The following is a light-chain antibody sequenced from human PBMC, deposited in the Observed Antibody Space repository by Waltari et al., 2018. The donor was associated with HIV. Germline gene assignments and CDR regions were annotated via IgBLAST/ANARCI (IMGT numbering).Light chain of an antibody. CDR2: EGS. CDR1: SSDVGSYNL. Sequence: QSALTQPASVSGSPGQSITISCTGTSSDVGSYNLVSWYQQHPGKAPKLIIYEGSKRPYGVSNRCSGSKSGNTASLTISVLQAEYEADYYCCSYAGSSTLEVFGGGTKLTFL. V-gene: IGLV2-23*01. J-gene: IGLJ2*01. CDR3: CSYAGSSTLEV.